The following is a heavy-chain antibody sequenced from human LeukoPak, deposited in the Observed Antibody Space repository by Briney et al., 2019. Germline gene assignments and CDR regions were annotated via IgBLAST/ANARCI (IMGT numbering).Heavy chain of an antibody. J-gene: IGHJ3*02. CDR1: GGSVTSDSDY. CDR3: ARDQPGLDAFDI. Sequence: SETLSLTCSVSGGSVTSDSDYWSWIRQPLGKGLEWIGYLHYTGSTTYNPSLKSRVTISVDTSKNQFSLKLSSVTAADSAVYYCARDQPGLDAFDIWGQGTMVTVSS. V-gene: IGHV4-61*01. CDR2: LHYTGST. D-gene: IGHD1-14*01.